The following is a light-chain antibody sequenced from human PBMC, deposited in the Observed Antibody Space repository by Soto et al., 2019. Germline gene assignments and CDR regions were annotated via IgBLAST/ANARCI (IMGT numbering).Light chain of an antibody. J-gene: IGKJ5*01. CDR3: QQTYITPIT. CDR2: SSS. CDR1: QTINNN. V-gene: IGKV1-39*01. Sequence: DIEMTQSPASLSASVGDRVTISCRTSQTINNNLNWYQQRPGKAPKLLIYSSSSLMSGVPPRFSGSGSGTHFTPTISSLQPEYFATYFCQQTYITPITFGQGTRLDIK.